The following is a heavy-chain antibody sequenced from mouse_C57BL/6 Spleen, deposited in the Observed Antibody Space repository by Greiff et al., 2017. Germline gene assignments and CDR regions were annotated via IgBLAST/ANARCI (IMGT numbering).Heavy chain of an antibody. J-gene: IGHJ2*01. Sequence: QVQLKQPGAELVKPGASVKLSCKASGYTFTSYWMQWVKQRPGQGLAWIGEIDPSDSYTNYNQKFKGKATLTVDTSSSTAYMQLSSLTSEDSAVYYCARNDGYFDYWGQGTTLTVSS. CDR1: GYTFTSYW. D-gene: IGHD2-3*01. V-gene: IGHV1-50*01. CDR2: IDPSDSYT. CDR3: ARNDGYFDY.